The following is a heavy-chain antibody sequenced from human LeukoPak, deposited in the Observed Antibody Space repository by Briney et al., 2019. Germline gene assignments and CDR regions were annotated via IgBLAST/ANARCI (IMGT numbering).Heavy chain of an antibody. CDR1: GFSFSNLE. CDR2: IFSGGGT. J-gene: IGHJ4*02. D-gene: IGHD3-3*01. V-gene: IGHV3-53*01. Sequence: GGSLRLSCAASGFSFSNLEMNWVRQAPGKGLEWVSVIFSGGGTYYTGSVKGRFTISRDNSKNTLYLQMNSLRAEDTAVYYCARDLDGPENYWGQGTLVTVSS. CDR3: ARDLDGPENY.